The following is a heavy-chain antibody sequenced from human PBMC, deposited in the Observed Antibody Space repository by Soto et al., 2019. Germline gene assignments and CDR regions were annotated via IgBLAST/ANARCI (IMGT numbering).Heavy chain of an antibody. Sequence: EVQLLESGGGLVQPGGSLRLSCAASGFTFSSYAMSWVRQAPGKGLEWGSAISGSGGSTYYADSVKGRFTISRDNSKNTLYLQMNSLRAEDTAVYYCAKATSVLAARPKNAFDIWGQGTMVTVSS. D-gene: IGHD6-6*01. CDR2: ISGSGGST. CDR3: AKATSVLAARPKNAFDI. J-gene: IGHJ3*02. CDR1: GFTFSSYA. V-gene: IGHV3-23*01.